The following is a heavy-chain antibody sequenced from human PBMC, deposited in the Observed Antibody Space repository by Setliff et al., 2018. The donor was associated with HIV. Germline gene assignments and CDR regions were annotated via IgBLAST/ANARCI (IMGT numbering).Heavy chain of an antibody. CDR1: GGSISSGSYY. D-gene: IGHD3-10*01. J-gene: IGHJ4*02. CDR2: VYHSGTGTI. Sequence: SETLSLTCTVSGGSISSGSYYWSWIRQLAGNGLEWIGYVYHSGTGTIRYNPSLKSRVTISVDTSKSQFSLKLNSMTAADTAVYYCARGGYYYDSGSSFDSWGQGTLVTVSS. CDR3: ARGGYYYDSGSSFDS. V-gene: IGHV4-61*10.